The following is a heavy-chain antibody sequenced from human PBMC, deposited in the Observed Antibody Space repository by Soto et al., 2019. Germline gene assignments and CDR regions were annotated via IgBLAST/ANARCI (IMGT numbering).Heavy chain of an antibody. CDR2: ISAYNGNT. D-gene: IGHD1-7*01. J-gene: IGHJ6*02. Sequence: VQLVQSGAEVKKPGASVKVSCKASGYTFTSYGLSWVRQAPGQGLEWMGWISAYNGNTNDAQKLQGRGTMTTDTSTSTAYMALSSLRSDDTAVYYCARVITGTTFYYYYGLDVWGQGTTVTVSS. CDR1: GYTFTSYG. V-gene: IGHV1-18*01. CDR3: ARVITGTTFYYYYGLDV.